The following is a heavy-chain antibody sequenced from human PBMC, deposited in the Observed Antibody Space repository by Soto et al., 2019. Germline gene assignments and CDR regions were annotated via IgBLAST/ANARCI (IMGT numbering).Heavy chain of an antibody. CDR1: GGTFSSYA. D-gene: IGHD3-9*01. CDR3: AREPTYYDILTGPAVPSFDY. V-gene: IGHV1-69*13. Sequence: ASVKVSCKASGGTFSSYAISWVRQAPGQGLEWMGGIIPIFGTANYAQKFQGRVTITADESTSTAYMELSSLRSEDTAVYYCAREPTYYDILTGPAVPSFDYWGQGTLVTVSS. J-gene: IGHJ4*02. CDR2: IIPIFGTA.